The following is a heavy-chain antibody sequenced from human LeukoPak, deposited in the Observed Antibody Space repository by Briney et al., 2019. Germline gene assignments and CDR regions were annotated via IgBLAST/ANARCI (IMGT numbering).Heavy chain of an antibody. CDR3: ARDGYCSGGSCYSSPAHIHYYYYYMDV. V-gene: IGHV1-18*01. Sequence: ASVKVSCKASGYTFTSYGISWVRQAPGQGLEWMGWISAYNGNTNYAQKLQGRVTMTTDTSTSTAYMELRSLRSDDTAVYHCARDGYCSGGSCYSSPAHIHYYYYYMDVWGKGTTVTVSS. J-gene: IGHJ6*03. D-gene: IGHD2-15*01. CDR2: ISAYNGNT. CDR1: GYTFTSYG.